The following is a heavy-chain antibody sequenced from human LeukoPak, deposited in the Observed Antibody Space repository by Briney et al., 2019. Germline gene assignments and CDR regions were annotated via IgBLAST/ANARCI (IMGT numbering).Heavy chain of an antibody. CDR2: INPNSGGT. D-gene: IGHD2-2*01. Sequence: ASVKVSCKASGYTFTSYDINWVRQAPGQGLEWMGWINPNSGGTNYAQKFQGRVTMTRGTSISTAYMELSRLRSDDTAVYYCARAVTKKIYYFDYWGQGTLVTVSS. CDR3: ARAVTKKIYYFDY. CDR1: GYTFTSYD. V-gene: IGHV1-2*02. J-gene: IGHJ4*02.